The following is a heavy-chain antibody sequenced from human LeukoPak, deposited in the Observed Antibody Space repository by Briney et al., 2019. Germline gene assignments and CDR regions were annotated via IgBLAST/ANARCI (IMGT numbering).Heavy chain of an antibody. CDR3: ARGGRIGFDP. V-gene: IGHV4-59*01. D-gene: IGHD3-16*02. Sequence: PSETLSLTCTVPGGSISSYYWSWIRQPPGKGLEWIGYIYYSGSTNYNPSLKSRVIISVDTSKNQFSLKLSSVTAADTAVYYCARGGRIGFDPWGQGTLVTVSS. CDR1: GGSISSYY. CDR2: IYYSGST. J-gene: IGHJ5*02.